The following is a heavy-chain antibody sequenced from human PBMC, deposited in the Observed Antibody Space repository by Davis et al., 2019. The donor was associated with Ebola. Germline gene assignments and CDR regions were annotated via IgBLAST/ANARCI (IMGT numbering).Heavy chain of an antibody. Sequence: GGSLRLSCAASGFTFSSYAMSWVRQAPGKGLEWVSAISGSGGSTYYADSVKGRFTISRDNSKNTLYLQMNSLRAEDTAVYYCAKDRERGVVPAAMLDYWGQGTLVTVSS. CDR1: GFTFSSYA. CDR3: AKDRERGVVPAAMLDY. CDR2: ISGSGGST. V-gene: IGHV3-23*01. J-gene: IGHJ4*02. D-gene: IGHD2-2*01.